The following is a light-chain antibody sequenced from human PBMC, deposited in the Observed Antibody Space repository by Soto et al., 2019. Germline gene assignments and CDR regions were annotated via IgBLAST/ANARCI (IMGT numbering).Light chain of an antibody. Sequence: DLQMTQSPSSLSASVGDRVTITCRASQSISNYLNWYQQKPGKAPKLLIYAAFSVQSGVPSRFSGSESGTDFILTISSLQPEDVATYYCQQSYSTPYTFGQGTKLEI. CDR1: QSISNY. J-gene: IGKJ2*01. V-gene: IGKV1-39*01. CDR3: QQSYSTPYT. CDR2: AAF.